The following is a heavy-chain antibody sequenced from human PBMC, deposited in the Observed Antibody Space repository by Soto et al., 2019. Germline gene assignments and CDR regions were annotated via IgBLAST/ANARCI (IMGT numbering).Heavy chain of an antibody. V-gene: IGHV3-23*01. CDR3: AKDSSGWSDYFDY. CDR2: ISGSGGST. Sequence: GGSLRLSCAASGFTFSSYAMSWVRQAPGKGLEWVSAISGSGGSTYYADSVKGRFTISRDNSKNTLYLKMNSLRAEDTAVYYCAKDSSGWSDYFDYWGQGTLVTVSS. J-gene: IGHJ4*02. CDR1: GFTFSSYA. D-gene: IGHD6-19*01.